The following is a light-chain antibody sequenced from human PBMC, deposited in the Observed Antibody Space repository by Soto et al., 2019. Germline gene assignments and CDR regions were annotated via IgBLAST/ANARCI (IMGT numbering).Light chain of an antibody. J-gene: IGLJ3*02. CDR1: SSNIGSNT. Sequence: QSVLTQPPSASGTPGQRVTVSCSGSSSNIGSNTVSWYQQLPGTAPKLLIYNDNQRPSGVPGRFSGSKSGTSASLAIIISGLQSEDEADYYCAAWDVSLNGWVFGGGTKVTVL. CDR3: AAWDVSLNGWV. V-gene: IGLV1-44*01. CDR2: NDN.